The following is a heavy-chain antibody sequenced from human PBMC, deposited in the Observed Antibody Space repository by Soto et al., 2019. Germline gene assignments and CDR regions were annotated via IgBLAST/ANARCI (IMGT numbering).Heavy chain of an antibody. D-gene: IGHD4-4*01. V-gene: IGHV3-23*01. J-gene: IGHJ6*02. CDR3: AKEETVISHYYYYYGMAV. Sequence: EVQLLESGGGLVQPGGSLRLSCAASGFTFSSYAMNWVRQAPGKGLEWVSVISCTGGITYHADSVKGRFTISRDTSKNTQYLQMDSLRAEDTAVYFCAKEETVISHYYYYYGMAVWGQGTTVTVSS. CDR1: GFTFSSYA. CDR2: ISCTGGIT.